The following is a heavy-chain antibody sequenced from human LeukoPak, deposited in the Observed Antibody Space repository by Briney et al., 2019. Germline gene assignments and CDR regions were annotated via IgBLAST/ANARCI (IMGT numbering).Heavy chain of an antibody. CDR3: ARYGSESPKHFDY. CDR2: IYYSGST. Sequence: PSETLSLTCTVSGGSISNHYWSWVRQPPGKGLEWIGYIYYSGSTSYNPSLRGRVTISVDTSKSQFSLKLISVTAADTAVYYCARYGSESPKHFDYWGQGTLVTVSS. D-gene: IGHD3-10*01. CDR1: GGSISNHY. J-gene: IGHJ4*02. V-gene: IGHV4-59*08.